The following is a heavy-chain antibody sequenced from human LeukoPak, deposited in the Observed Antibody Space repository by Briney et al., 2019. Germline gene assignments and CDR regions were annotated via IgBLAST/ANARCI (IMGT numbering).Heavy chain of an antibody. CDR2: INPNSGGT. D-gene: IGHD3-10*01. CDR3: ARGLKDPMVRGVINY. J-gene: IGHJ4*02. Sequence: ASVKVSCKASGYTFTGYYMHWVRQAPGQGLEWMGWINPNSGGTNYAQKFQGRVTMTRDTSISTAYMELSRLRSDDTAVYYCARGLKDPMVRGVINYWGQGTLVTVSS. CDR1: GYTFTGYY. V-gene: IGHV1-2*02.